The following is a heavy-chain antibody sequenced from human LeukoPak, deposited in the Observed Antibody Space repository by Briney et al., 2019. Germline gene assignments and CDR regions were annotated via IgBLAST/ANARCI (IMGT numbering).Heavy chain of an antibody. V-gene: IGHV3-23*01. Sequence: GGSLRLSCAASGFTFSSSAMSWVRQAPGKGLEWVSAISSSAGSTYYTDSVKGRFTISRDNAKNSLYLQMSSLTAEDTAVYYCTRDPTYYLRYGYFDFWGQGVLVTVSS. J-gene: IGHJ4*02. CDR3: TRDPTYYLRYGYFDF. D-gene: IGHD3-9*01. CDR1: GFTFSSSA. CDR2: ISSSAGST.